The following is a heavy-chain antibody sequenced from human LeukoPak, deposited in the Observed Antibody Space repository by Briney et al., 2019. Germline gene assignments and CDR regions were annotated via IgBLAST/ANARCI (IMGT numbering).Heavy chain of an antibody. D-gene: IGHD6-19*01. Sequence: PGGSLRLSCAASGFTFSSYSMNWLRQAPGKGLEWVSYISSSSSSMFYADSVRGRFTISRDNAKNSLYLQMNSLRDEDTAVYYCTRFTGFNSGWPFDYWGQGTLVTVSS. CDR1: GFTFSSYS. CDR2: ISSSSSSM. V-gene: IGHV3-48*02. J-gene: IGHJ4*02. CDR3: TRFTGFNSGWPFDY.